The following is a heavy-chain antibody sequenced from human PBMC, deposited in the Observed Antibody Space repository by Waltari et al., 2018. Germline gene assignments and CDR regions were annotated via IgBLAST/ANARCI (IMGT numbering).Heavy chain of an antibody. CDR2: IRQDGSKE. CDR3: ATSGWYCFDY. D-gene: IGHD6-19*01. J-gene: IGHJ4*02. V-gene: IGHV3-7*01. CDR1: GFTLSRVW. Sequence: EVQLVESGGGLVQPGGSLRLSCAASGFTLSRVWVNWVRQTPGKGLGWMAGIRQDGSKENYAESVKGRFTISRDNAKNSLYLQMNSLRAEDTAVYYCATSGWYCFDYWGQGTLVTVSS.